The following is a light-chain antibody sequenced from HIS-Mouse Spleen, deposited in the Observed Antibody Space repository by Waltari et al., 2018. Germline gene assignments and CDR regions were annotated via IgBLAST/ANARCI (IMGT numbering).Light chain of an antibody. CDR2: LGS. J-gene: IGKJ4*01. CDR3: MQALQTPLT. V-gene: IGKV2-28*01. CDR1: QSLLHSNGYNY. Sequence: DIVMTQSPLSLPVTPGEPASISCRSSQSLLHSNGYNYLDWYLQTPGQSPQLLIYLGSNRDSGVPDRFSGSGSGTDFTLKISRVEAEDVGVYYCMQALQTPLTFGGGTKVEIK.